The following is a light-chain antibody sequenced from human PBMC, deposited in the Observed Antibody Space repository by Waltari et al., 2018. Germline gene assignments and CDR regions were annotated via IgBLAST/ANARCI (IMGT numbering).Light chain of an antibody. CDR1: ESVSKF. Sequence: SCRASESVSKFLAWYQQKPVQAPRLLIYHASNRASGIPDRFSGSGFGTDVSLTISRLEPEDFAVYYCQKYDSLPATFGQGTKVEIK. J-gene: IGKJ1*01. CDR3: QKYDSLPAT. CDR2: HAS. V-gene: IGKV3-20*01.